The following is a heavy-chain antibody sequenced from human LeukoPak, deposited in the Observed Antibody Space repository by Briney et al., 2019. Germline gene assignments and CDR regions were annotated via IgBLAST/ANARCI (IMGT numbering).Heavy chain of an antibody. CDR1: GFTVSSNY. D-gene: IGHD3-10*01. V-gene: IGHV3-53*01. J-gene: IGHJ6*03. CDR2: IYSGGST. CDR3: AKDRGQIYYNYYMDV. Sequence: GGSLRLSCAASGFTVSSNYMSWVRQAPGKGLEWVSVIYSGGSTYYADSVKGRFTISRDNSKNTLYLQMNSLRAEDTAIYYCAKDRGQIYYNYYMDVWGKGTTVTVSS.